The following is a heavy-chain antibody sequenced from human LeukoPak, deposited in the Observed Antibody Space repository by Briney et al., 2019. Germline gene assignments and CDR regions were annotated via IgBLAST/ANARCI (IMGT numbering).Heavy chain of an antibody. V-gene: IGHV3-7*03. CDR1: GFTFSNYW. Sequence: GGSLRLSCAASGFTFSNYWMSWVRQTPGEGLEYLANINQVGSQTYYMDSVKGRFTISRDNAKNSLYLQMNSLRAEDTALYYCARDRNVEYMDVWGKGTTVTVSS. J-gene: IGHJ6*03. D-gene: IGHD1-1*01. CDR3: ARDRNVEYMDV. CDR2: INQVGSQT.